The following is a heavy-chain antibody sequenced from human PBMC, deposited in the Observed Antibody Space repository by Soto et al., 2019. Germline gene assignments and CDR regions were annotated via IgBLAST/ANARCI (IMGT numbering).Heavy chain of an antibody. Sequence: EVQLLESGGGLVQPGGSLRLSCAASGFTFRSYALSWVRQAPGRGLEWVSAIGGGGGSTYYPDSVKGRFTISRDNSKNTLYLQMNSLRAEDTAVYYCAKLTGWFGAFDIWGQGTMVTVSS. D-gene: IGHD3-10*01. V-gene: IGHV3-23*01. CDR1: GFTFRSYA. J-gene: IGHJ3*02. CDR3: AKLTGWFGAFDI. CDR2: IGGGGGST.